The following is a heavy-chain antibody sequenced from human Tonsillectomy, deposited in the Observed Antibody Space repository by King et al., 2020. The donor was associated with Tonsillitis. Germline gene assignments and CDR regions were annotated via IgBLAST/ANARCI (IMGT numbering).Heavy chain of an antibody. CDR3: ASPPTLSSPSNDY. CDR2: IYPGDSDT. Sequence: QLVQSGAEVKKPGESLKISCKGSGYTFTSYWIGWVRQMPGKGLEWMGIIYPGDSDTRYSPSFQGQVTISADKSISTAYLQWSSLNASDTAMYYCASPPTLSSPSNDYWGQGTLVTVSS. V-gene: IGHV5-51*01. CDR1: GYTFTSYW. D-gene: IGHD6-6*01. J-gene: IGHJ4*02.